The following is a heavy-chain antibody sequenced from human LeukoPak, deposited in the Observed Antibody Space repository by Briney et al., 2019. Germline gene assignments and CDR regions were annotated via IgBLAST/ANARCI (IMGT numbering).Heavy chain of an antibody. Sequence: ASVNVFCKASGYTFTSYAITWVRQAPGQGLEWMGWISAYNGNTDYAQKLQGRVTITTDTSTSTAYMDLRSLRSDDTAVYYCARDDLYSGYDYDYWGQGTLITVSS. CDR3: ARDDLYSGYDYDY. CDR1: GYTFTSYA. V-gene: IGHV1-18*01. D-gene: IGHD5-12*01. J-gene: IGHJ4*02. CDR2: ISAYNGNT.